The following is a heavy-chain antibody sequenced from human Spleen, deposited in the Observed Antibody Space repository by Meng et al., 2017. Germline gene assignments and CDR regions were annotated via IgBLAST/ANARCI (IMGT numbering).Heavy chain of an antibody. CDR2: INHSGST. V-gene: IGHV4-34*01. J-gene: IGHJ5*02. D-gene: IGHD6-13*01. CDR3: ARATAAAAKGRWFDP. CDR1: GGSFSGYY. Sequence: VQAQRWGAGLLKPSETLSLPCAVYGGSFSGYYWSWIRQPPGKGLEWIGEINHSGSTNYNPSLKSRVTISVDTSKNQFSLKLSSVTAADTAVYYCARATAAAAKGRWFDPWGQGTLVTVAS.